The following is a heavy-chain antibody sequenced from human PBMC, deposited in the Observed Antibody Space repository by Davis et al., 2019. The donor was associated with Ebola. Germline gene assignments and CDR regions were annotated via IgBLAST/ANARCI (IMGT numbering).Heavy chain of an antibody. D-gene: IGHD2-8*02. CDR3: ARAGPNLYYYYGMDD. V-gene: IGHV1-3*01. Sequence: ASVKVSCKASGDSFSNYAVHWMRQAPGQGLEWIGWINPGRGNTKLSQRFHGRVPISSDTSAMTVYLEVSGLTSEDTAVFYCARAGPNLYYYYGMDDWCQGTTVTVSS. CDR1: GDSFSNYA. CDR2: INPGRGNT. J-gene: IGHJ6*02.